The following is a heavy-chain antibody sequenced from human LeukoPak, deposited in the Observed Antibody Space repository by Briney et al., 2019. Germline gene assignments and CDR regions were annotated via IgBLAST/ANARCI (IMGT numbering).Heavy chain of an antibody. D-gene: IGHD3-22*01. CDR1: CGSISSYY. CDR3: AGWAVGLDNYYDSRTDDY. V-gene: IGHV4-59*01. CDR2: IYYSGST. J-gene: IGHJ4*02. Sequence: SQTLSLTCTVACGSISSYYCRWIRQPPGKGLGWSGYIYYSGSTNYNPSLKSRVTISVDTSKNQFSLKLSSVTAADTAVYYCAGWAVGLDNYYDSRTDDYWGQGTLVTVSS.